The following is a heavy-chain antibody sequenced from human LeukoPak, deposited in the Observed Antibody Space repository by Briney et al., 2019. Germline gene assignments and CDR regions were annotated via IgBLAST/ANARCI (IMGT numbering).Heavy chain of an antibody. CDR1: GYTFTSYD. V-gene: IGHV1-8*03. D-gene: IGHD3-3*01. Sequence: ASVKVSCKASGYTFTSYDINWVRQATGQGLEWMGWMNSNSGNTGYAQKFQGRVTITRNTSISTAYMELSSLRSEDTAVYYCARGNGYYDFWSGYLHHYYYYYTDVWGKGTTVTVSS. J-gene: IGHJ6*03. CDR2: MNSNSGNT. CDR3: ARGNGYYDFWSGYLHHYYYYYTDV.